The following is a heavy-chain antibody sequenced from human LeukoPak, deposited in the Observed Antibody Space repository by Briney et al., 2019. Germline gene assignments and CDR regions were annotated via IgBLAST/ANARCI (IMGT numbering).Heavy chain of an antibody. V-gene: IGHV4-34*01. J-gene: IGHJ4*02. CDR1: GGSFSGYY. CDR3: ARTKAPVTRYFDY. Sequence: SETLSLTCAVYGGSFSGYYWSWIRQPPGKGLEWIGEINHSGSTNYNPSPKSRVTISVDTSRNQFSLKLSSVTAADTAVYYCARTKAPVTRYFDYWGQGTLVTVSS. CDR2: INHSGST.